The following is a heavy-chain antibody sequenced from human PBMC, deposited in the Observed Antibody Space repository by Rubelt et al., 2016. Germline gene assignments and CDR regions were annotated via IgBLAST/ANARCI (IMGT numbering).Heavy chain of an antibody. J-gene: IGHJ6*02. V-gene: IGHV4-39*07. Sequence: QVQLQESGPGLVKPSETLSLTCTVSGGAISDSDYYWAWIRQPPGRGLEYIVTVLHRVSAYYNPSLNSRLPVSIDTSKNQLSLRLSSVTAADTAVYSCARDYRNDYYGIDVWGQGTTVTVSS. CDR2: VLHRVSA. CDR3: ARDYRNDYYGIDV. CDR1: GGAISDSDYY.